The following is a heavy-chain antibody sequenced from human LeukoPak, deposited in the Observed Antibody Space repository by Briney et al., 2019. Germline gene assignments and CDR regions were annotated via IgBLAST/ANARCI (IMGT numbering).Heavy chain of an antibody. J-gene: IGHJ3*02. Sequence: ASVKVSCKASGYTFTSYAMHWVRQAPGQRLEWMGWINAGNGNTKYSQKFQGRVAITRDTSASTAYMELSSLRSEDTAVYYCARDEKRHAFDIWGQGTMVTVSS. V-gene: IGHV1-3*01. CDR1: GYTFTSYA. CDR2: INAGNGNT. CDR3: ARDEKRHAFDI.